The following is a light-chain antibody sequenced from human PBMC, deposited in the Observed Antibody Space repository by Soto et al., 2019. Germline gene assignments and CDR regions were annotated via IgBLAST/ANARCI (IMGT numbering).Light chain of an antibody. Sequence: DIQMTQSPSTLSASVGDRVTITCRASQSISSWLAWYQQKPGKAPKLLIYDASSLESGVPSRFSGSGSGTEFTLTISSLQPDDFATYYCQHLETFGQGTKV. CDR2: DAS. CDR1: QSISSW. CDR3: QHLET. V-gene: IGKV1-5*01. J-gene: IGKJ1*01.